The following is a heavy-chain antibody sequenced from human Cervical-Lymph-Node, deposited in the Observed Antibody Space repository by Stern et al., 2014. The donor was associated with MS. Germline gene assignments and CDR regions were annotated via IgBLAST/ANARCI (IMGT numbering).Heavy chain of an antibody. Sequence: QMQLVQPGGGVVQPGRSLRLSCAASGFTFSDHAIHWVRQAPGKGLEWVAVISYDGSNTYDADSVKGRFTISRDNSKNAVYLQMNSLRAEDTAVHYCARSYGAGIMDVWGQGTTVTVSS. J-gene: IGHJ6*02. V-gene: IGHV3-30*01. CDR1: GFTFSDHA. CDR3: ARSYGAGIMDV. D-gene: IGHD3-10*01. CDR2: ISYDGSNT.